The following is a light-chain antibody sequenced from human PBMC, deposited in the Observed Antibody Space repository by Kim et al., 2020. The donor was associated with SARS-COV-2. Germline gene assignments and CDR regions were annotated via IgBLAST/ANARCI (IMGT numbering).Light chain of an antibody. CDR2: GAS. Sequence: EIVLTQSPGTLSLSPGERATLSCRASQSVSSSYLAWYQQKPGQAPRLLIYGASSRATGIPDRFSGSGSGTDFTLTISRLEPEDFAVYYCALSGSSLYTFAQGTRLEIK. CDR1: QSVSSSY. V-gene: IGKV3-20*01. J-gene: IGKJ2*01. CDR3: ALSGSSLYT.